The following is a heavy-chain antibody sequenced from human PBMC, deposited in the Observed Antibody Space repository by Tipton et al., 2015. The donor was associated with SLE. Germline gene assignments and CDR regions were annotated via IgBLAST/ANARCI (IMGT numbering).Heavy chain of an antibody. CDR2: IYHSGST. Sequence: GSLRLSCAVSGGSISSSNWWSWVRQLPGKGLEWIGEIYHSGSTNYNPSLKSRVTISVDKPKNQFSLKLSSVTAADTAVYYCARAPLMGKVYYFDYWGQGTLVTVSS. CDR3: ARAPLMGKVYYFDY. V-gene: IGHV4-4*02. CDR1: GGSISSSNW. D-gene: IGHD3-16*01. J-gene: IGHJ4*02.